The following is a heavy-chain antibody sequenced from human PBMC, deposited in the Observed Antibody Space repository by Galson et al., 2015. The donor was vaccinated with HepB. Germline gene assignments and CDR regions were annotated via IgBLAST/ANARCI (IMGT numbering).Heavy chain of an antibody. V-gene: IGHV1-58*01. CDR3: AADHGSEWYYDSSGYFTHDAFDI. J-gene: IGHJ3*02. CDR1: GFTFTSSA. Sequence: SVKVSCKASGFTFTSSAVQWVRQARGQRLEWIGWIVVGSGNTNYAQKFQERVTITRDMSTSTAYMELSSLRSEDTAVYYCAADHGSEWYYDSSGYFTHDAFDIWAKGQWSPSLQ. D-gene: IGHD3-22*01. CDR2: IVVGSGNT.